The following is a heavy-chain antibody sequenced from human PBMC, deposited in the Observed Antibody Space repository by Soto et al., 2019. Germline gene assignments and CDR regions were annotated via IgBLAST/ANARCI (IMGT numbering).Heavy chain of an antibody. V-gene: IGHV1-2*02. CDR3: AISISAEGSFDY. CDR1: GFTFTGYY. D-gene: IGHD6-13*01. J-gene: IGHJ4*02. Sequence: QVQLVQSGADVKEPGASVKVSCKDSGFTFTGYYIHWVRKAPGQGLEWMGWINPNSGGTNNAQKFQGRVNMTRETSISTDYMEVSRLRSDDTAVYYCAISISAEGSFDYWGQGTLVTVST. CDR2: INPNSGGT.